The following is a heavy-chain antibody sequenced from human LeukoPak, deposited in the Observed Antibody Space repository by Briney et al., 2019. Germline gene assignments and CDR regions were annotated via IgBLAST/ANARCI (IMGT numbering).Heavy chain of an antibody. J-gene: IGHJ4*02. Sequence: ASVKVSCKASGYTFTGYYIHWVRQAPGQGLEWMGWINPNTGGTNYAQNFQGRVTMARDTSISTAYMELTSLRSDDTAVYYCARGFEYGSFDYWGQGTLVTVPS. CDR2: INPNTGGT. V-gene: IGHV1-2*02. D-gene: IGHD2/OR15-2a*01. CDR3: ARGFEYGSFDY. CDR1: GYTFTGYY.